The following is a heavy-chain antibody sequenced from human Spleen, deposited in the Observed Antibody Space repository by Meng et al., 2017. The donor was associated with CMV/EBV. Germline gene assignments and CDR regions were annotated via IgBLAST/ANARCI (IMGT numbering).Heavy chain of an antibody. Sequence: YGGSFSCYYWSWIRQPPGKGLEWIGEINHSGSTNYNPSLKSRVTISVDTSKNQFSLKLSSVTAADTAVYYCARGEISCSSTSCFFDYWGQGTLVTVSS. J-gene: IGHJ4*02. V-gene: IGHV4-34*01. D-gene: IGHD2-2*01. CDR2: INHSGST. CDR1: GGSFSCYY. CDR3: ARGEISCSSTSCFFDY.